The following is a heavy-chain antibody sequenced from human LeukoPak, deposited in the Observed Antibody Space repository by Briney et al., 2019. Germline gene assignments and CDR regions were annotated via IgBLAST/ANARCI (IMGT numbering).Heavy chain of an antibody. CDR3: ARGYYDFWSGPPLRARLNAFDI. CDR2: IYTSGST. Sequence: SETLSLTCTVSGGSISSYYWSWIRQPAGKGLEWIGRIYTSGSTNYNPSLKSQVTMSVDTSKNQFSLKLSSVTAADTAVYYCARGYYDFWSGPPLRARLNAFDIWSQGTMVTVSS. D-gene: IGHD3-3*01. CDR1: GGSISSYY. V-gene: IGHV4-4*07. J-gene: IGHJ3*02.